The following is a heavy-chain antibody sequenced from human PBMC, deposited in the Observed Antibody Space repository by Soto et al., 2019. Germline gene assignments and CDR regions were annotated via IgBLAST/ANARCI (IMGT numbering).Heavy chain of an antibody. Sequence: GSGRSFPSCLFILFIPMPGKGLEWMGSIDPSDSYTNYSPSFQGHVTISADKSISTAYLQWSSLKASDTAMYYCARYLGSGSYYDGRGPGT. CDR1: GRSFPSCL. CDR3: ARYLGSGSYYDG. J-gene: IGHJ4*02. D-gene: IGHD3-10*01. V-gene: IGHV5-10-1*01. CDR2: IDPSDSYT.